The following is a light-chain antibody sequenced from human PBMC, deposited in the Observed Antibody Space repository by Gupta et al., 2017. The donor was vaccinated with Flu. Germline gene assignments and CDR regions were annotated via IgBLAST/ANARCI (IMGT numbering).Light chain of an antibody. CDR2: AAF. CDR1: QSVSSN. CDR3: QQYDDWPRS. V-gene: IGKV3-15*01. Sequence: EKLMTQSPATLSVSPGERATLSCRASQSVSSNLAWYQQKPGQAPRLLIYAAFIRATGIPARFSGSGSGTEFTLTISSLQSEDFAVYYCQQYDDWPRSFGQGTKVEIK. J-gene: IGKJ1*01.